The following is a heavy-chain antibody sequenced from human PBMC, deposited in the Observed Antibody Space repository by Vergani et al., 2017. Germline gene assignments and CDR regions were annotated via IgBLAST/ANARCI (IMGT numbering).Heavy chain of an antibody. Sequence: EVQLVESGGGLVQPGGSLRLSCAASGFTFSSYEMNWVRQAPGKGLEWVSYISSSGSTIYYADSVKGRFTISRDNAKNSLYLQMNSLRAEDTAVYYCARDSEWEPYVVRYFDYWGQGTLVTVSS. V-gene: IGHV3-48*03. J-gene: IGHJ4*02. D-gene: IGHD1-26*01. CDR1: GFTFSSYE. CDR2: ISSSGSTI. CDR3: ARDSEWEPYVVRYFDY.